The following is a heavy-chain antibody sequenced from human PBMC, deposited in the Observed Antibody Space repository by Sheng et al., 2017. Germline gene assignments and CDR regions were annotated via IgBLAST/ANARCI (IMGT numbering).Heavy chain of an antibody. CDR1: GFTFSSYS. D-gene: IGHD5-18*01. CDR3: ARASGWQHLIQVLLDY. CDR2: IKEDGSET. Sequence: EVQLVESGGGLVQPGGSLRLSCAASGFTFSSYSMNWVRQAPGKGLEWVANIKEDGSETHYVDSVKGRFTISRDNAKGSLYLQMNNLRDEDTAVYYCARASGWQHLIQVLLDYWGQGTLVTVSS. V-gene: IGHV3-7*01. J-gene: IGHJ4*02.